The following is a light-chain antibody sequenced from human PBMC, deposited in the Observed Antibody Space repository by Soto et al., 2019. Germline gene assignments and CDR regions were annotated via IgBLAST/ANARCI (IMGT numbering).Light chain of an antibody. CDR1: SSDVGGYRL. J-gene: IGLJ1*01. Sequence: QSVLTQPASVSGSPGQSITISCTGTSSDVGGYRLVSWYQQHPGKVPKILIYADSERPSGVSYRFSGSKSGNTASLTISGLQAEDEADYYCCSYAGSYTYVFGTGTKLTVL. CDR2: ADS. CDR3: CSYAGSYTYV. V-gene: IGLV2-23*01.